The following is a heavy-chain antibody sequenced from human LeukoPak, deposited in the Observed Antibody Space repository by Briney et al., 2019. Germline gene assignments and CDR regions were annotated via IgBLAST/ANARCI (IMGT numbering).Heavy chain of an antibody. D-gene: IGHD2-21*02. Sequence: TSETLSLTCTVSGGSISSYYWSWIRQPPGKGLEWIGYIYYSGSTNYNPSLKSRVTISVDTSKNQFSLKLSSVTAADTAVYYCARDRRRGDCYSYHYWGQGTLVTVSS. CDR2: IYYSGST. CDR3: ARDRRRGDCYSYHY. CDR1: GGSISSYY. J-gene: IGHJ4*02. V-gene: IGHV4-59*01.